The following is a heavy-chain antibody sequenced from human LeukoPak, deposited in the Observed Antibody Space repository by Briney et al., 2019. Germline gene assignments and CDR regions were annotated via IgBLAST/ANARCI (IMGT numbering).Heavy chain of an antibody. V-gene: IGHV3-23*01. D-gene: IGHD1-26*01. CDR3: AKDATPMNAMWDHFDS. Sequence: GGSLRLSCVGSGFSFNIYGIRWVRQAPGKGLEWVASVGGGPDIHYADYAKGRFTVSRDDARSTAYLQLNSLRIEDTAIYFCAKDATPMNAMWDHFDSWGLGALVTVSS. CDR1: GFSFNIYG. J-gene: IGHJ4*02. CDR2: VGGGPDI.